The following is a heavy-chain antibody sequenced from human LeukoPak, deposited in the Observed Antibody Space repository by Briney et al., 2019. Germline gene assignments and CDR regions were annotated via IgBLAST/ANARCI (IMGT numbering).Heavy chain of an antibody. Sequence: SGTLSLTCAVSGGSISSSNWWSWVRQPPGKGLEWIGEIYHSGSTNYNPSLKSRVTISVDKSQNQFSLKLSSVTAADTAVYYCARGPRGGQIDYWGQGTLVTVSS. D-gene: IGHD2-15*01. CDR1: GGSISSSNW. CDR2: IYHSGST. CDR3: ARGPRGGQIDY. V-gene: IGHV4-4*02. J-gene: IGHJ4*02.